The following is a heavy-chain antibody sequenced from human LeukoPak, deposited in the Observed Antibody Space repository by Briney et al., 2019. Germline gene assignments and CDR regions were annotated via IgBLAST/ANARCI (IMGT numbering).Heavy chain of an antibody. V-gene: IGHV4-61*02. Sequence: KASQTLSLTCTVSGGSISSGSYYWSWIRQPAGKGLEWIGRIYTSGSTNYNPSLKSRVTISVDTSKNQFSLKLSSVTAADTAVYYCARGRSYDSNAFDIWGQGTMVTVSS. D-gene: IGHD3-22*01. J-gene: IGHJ3*02. CDR1: GGSISSGSYY. CDR3: ARGRSYDSNAFDI. CDR2: IYTSGST.